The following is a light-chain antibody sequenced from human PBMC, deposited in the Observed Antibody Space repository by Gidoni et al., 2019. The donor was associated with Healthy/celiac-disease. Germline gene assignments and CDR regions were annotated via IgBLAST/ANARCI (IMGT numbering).Light chain of an antibody. V-gene: IGKV1-39*01. J-gene: IGKJ3*01. Sequence: DIQLTQSPSSLSASVGYRVTITCRASQSISSYLNWYQQNPGKAPKLLIYAASSLQSGVPSRLSGSGSGTEFNLTISSLQPEDFANYYGQQSYSTPLTFGPGTKVDIK. CDR3: QQSYSTPLT. CDR2: AAS. CDR1: QSISSY.